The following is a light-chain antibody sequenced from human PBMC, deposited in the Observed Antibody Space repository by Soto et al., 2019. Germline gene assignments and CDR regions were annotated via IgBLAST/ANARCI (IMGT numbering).Light chain of an antibody. CDR2: KAS. CDR1: QTISSW. CDR3: QHYNSYSEA. V-gene: IGKV1-5*03. J-gene: IGKJ1*01. Sequence: DIRMSQYPSTLSGSVGDRVTITRRASQTISSWLAWYQQKPGKAPKLLIYKASTLKSGVPSRFSGSGSGTEFTLTISSLQPDDFATYYCQHYNSYSEAFGQGTKVDI.